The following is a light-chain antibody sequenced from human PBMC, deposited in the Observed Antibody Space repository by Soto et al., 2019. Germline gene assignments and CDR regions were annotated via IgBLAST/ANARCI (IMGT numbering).Light chain of an antibody. Sequence: QLVLTQSPSASASLGASVKLTCTLSSGHSSYAIAWHQQQPEKGPRYLMKLNSDGSHSKGDGIPDRFSGSSSGAERFLTISGLQSEDEAVYYCQTWGAGIVILGRGTKLTVL. CDR1: SGHSSYA. V-gene: IGLV4-69*01. J-gene: IGLJ2*01. CDR2: LNSDGSH. CDR3: QTWGAGIVI.